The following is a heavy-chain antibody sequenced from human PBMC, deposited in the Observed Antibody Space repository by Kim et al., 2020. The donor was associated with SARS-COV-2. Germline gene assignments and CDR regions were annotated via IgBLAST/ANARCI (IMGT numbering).Heavy chain of an antibody. CDR3: AKDLSDQYQMLPGLFDY. D-gene: IGHD2-2*01. V-gene: IGHV3-23*01. CDR2: ISGSGGST. CDR1: GFTFSSYA. J-gene: IGHJ4*02. Sequence: GGSLRLSCAASGFTFSSYAMSWVRQAPGKGLEWVSAISGSGGSTYYADSVKGRFTISRDNSQNTLYLQMNSLRAEDTDVYYCAKDLSDQYQMLPGLFDYWGQGTLVTVSS.